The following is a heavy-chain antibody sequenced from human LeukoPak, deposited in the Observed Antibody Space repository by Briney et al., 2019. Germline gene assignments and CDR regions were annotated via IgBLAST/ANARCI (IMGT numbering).Heavy chain of an antibody. CDR1: GNYW. CDR3: ARGPRGLYFDWLFKVGRGVEYYFDY. D-gene: IGHD3-9*01. V-gene: IGHV3-74*01. J-gene: IGHJ4*02. Sequence: GGSLRLSCAASGNYWMHWVRQVPGKGLVWVSHINSDGSWTSYADSVKGRFTISEDNAKNTVYLQMNSLRAEDTAVYYCARGPRGLYFDWLFKVGRGVEYYFDYWGQGTLVTVSS. CDR2: INSDGSWT.